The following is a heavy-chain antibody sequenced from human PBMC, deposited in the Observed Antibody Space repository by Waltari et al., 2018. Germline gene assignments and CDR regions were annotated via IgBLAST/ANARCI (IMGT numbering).Heavy chain of an antibody. V-gene: IGHV3-74*01. J-gene: IGHJ4*02. CDR2: INGEGYGI. Sequence: EVQLLEAGGDLVQPGGSLRLSCAASGFTYSDYWIHWVRQAPGKGLVWVACINGEGYGITYSDSVQGRFTISRDNTKNTVYLQLNSLRADDTAVYYCARKGGRGYTYGPFYFDSWGRGTLVTVSS. D-gene: IGHD5-18*01. CDR3: ARKGGRGYTYGPFYFDS. CDR1: GFTYSDYW.